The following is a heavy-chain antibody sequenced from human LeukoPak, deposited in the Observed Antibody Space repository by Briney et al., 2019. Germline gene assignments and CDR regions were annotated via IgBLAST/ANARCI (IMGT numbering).Heavy chain of an antibody. Sequence: SETLSLTCAVYGGSFSGYYWSWIRQPPGKGLEWIGEINHSGSTNYNPSLKSRVTISVDTSKNQFSLKLSSVTAADTAVYYCAGPRREAPAPLDPWAREPWSPSPQ. V-gene: IGHV4-34*01. J-gene: IGHJ5*02. CDR3: AGPRREAPAPLDP. CDR1: GGSFSGYY. CDR2: INHSGST.